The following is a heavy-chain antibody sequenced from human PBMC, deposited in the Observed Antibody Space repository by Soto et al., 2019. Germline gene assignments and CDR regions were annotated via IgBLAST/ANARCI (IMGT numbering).Heavy chain of an antibody. CDR2: IYWDDDE. J-gene: IGHJ6*02. V-gene: IGHV2-5*02. Sequence: QIILKESGPTLVRPTQTLTLTCTFSGFSLSTSGVGVTWIRQPPGKALEWLALIYWDDDERYSPSLKSRLTITKDTSKNQVVLTMTNMDPVDAATYYCAHKGGRGAGMDVWGQGTTVIVSS. D-gene: IGHD2-15*01. CDR3: AHKGGRGAGMDV. CDR1: GFSLSTSGVG.